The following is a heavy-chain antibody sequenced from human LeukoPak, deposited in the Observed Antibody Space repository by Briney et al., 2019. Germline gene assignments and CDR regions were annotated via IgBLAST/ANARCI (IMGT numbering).Heavy chain of an antibody. V-gene: IGHV3-30*18. J-gene: IGHJ6*03. Sequence: GGSLRLSCAASGFTFSSYGMHWVRQAPGKGLEWVAVISYDGSNKYYADSVKGRFTISRDNSKNTLYLQMNSLRAEDTAVYYCAKDGDPRFGELLGYYYYYYMDVWGKGTTVTVSS. CDR3: AKDGDPRFGELLGYYYYYYMDV. CDR1: GFTFSSYG. D-gene: IGHD3-10*01. CDR2: ISYDGSNK.